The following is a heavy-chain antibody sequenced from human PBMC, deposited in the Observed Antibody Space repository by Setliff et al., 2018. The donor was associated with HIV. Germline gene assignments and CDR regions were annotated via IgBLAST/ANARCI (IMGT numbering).Heavy chain of an antibody. CDR3: AREQWLVTRGYFDS. V-gene: IGHV4-34*01. J-gene: IGHJ4*02. CDR2: INHSGST. Sequence: SETLSLTCAVYSGSFSGYYWSWIRQPPGKGLEWIGEINHSGSTNYNPSLKSRVTISIDTSKNQFSVKLNFVTAADTAVYYCAREQWLVTRGYFDSWGQGIMVTVSS. CDR1: SGSFSGYY. D-gene: IGHD6-19*01.